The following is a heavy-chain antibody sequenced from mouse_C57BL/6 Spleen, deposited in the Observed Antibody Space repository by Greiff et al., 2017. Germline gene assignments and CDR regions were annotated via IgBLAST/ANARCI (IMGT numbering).Heavy chain of an antibody. CDR1: GYTFTSYW. V-gene: IGHV1-53*01. D-gene: IGHD1-1*01. CDR2: INPSNGGT. Sequence: VQLQQPGTELVKPGASVKLSCKASGYTFTSYWMHWVKQRPGQGLEWIGNINPSNGGTNYNEKFKSKATLTVDKASSTAYMQLSSLTSEDSAVYYCARSDGSYWYFDVWGTGTTVTVSS. CDR3: ARSDGSYWYFDV. J-gene: IGHJ1*03.